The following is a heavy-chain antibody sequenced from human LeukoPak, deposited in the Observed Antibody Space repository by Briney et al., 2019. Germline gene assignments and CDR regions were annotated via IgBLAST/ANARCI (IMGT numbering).Heavy chain of an antibody. D-gene: IGHD4-17*01. CDR1: GGSISSYY. J-gene: IGHJ2*01. CDR2: IYYSGST. V-gene: IGHV4-59*01. CDR3: ARGLTVTWYRGDWYFDL. Sequence: TSETLSLTCTVSGGSISSYYWSWIRQPPGKGLEWIGYIYYSGSTNYNPSLKSRVTISVDTSKNQFSLKLNSVTAADTAVYYCARGLTVTWYRGDWYFDLWGRGTLVTVSS.